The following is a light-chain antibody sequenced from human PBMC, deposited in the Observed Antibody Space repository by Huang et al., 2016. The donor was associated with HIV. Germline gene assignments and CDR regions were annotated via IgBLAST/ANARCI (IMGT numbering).Light chain of an antibody. CDR2: AAS. Sequence: DIQMTQSPFSLSASVGDNVTITCRASQSISSYLNWYQQKPGKAPKILIYAASTLQSGIPSRFSGSGAGTDCTLTITSLQPEDFATYYCQQTYIIPITFGQGTKLEIK. J-gene: IGKJ2*01. CDR1: QSISSY. CDR3: QQTYIIPIT. V-gene: IGKV1-39*01.